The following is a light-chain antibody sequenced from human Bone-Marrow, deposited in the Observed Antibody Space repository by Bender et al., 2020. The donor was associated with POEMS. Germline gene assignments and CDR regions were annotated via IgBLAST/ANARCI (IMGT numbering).Light chain of an antibody. V-gene: IGLV3-25*03. Sequence: SYELTQPPSVSVSPGQTARITCSGDAFPNQYAYWYQQKPGQAPVLVILKDNERPSGIPERFSGSNSGTTVTLTISGVQAEDAADYYCQSSDSSGTYRVFGGGTKLTVL. CDR2: KDN. J-gene: IGLJ2*01. CDR1: AFPNQY. CDR3: QSSDSSGTYRV.